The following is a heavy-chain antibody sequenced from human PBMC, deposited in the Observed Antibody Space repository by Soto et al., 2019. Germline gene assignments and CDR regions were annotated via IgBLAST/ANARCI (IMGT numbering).Heavy chain of an antibody. CDR2: INHSGST. D-gene: IGHD1-20*01. V-gene: IGHV4-34*01. CDR1: GGSFSGYY. CDR3: ARGYKDLDY. Sequence: SETLSLTCAVYGGSFSGYYWSWIRQPPGKGLEWIGEINHSGSTNYNPSLKSRVTISVDTSKNQFSLKLSSVTAADTAVYYCARGYKDLDYWGQGTLVTVSS. J-gene: IGHJ4*02.